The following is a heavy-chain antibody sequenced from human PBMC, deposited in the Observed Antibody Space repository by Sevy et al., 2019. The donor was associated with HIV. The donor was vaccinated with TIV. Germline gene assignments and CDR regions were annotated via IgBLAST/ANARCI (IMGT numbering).Heavy chain of an antibody. CDR2: IKQDGSEK. CDR1: GFTFRNYW. D-gene: IGHD6-13*01. J-gene: IGHJ4*02. Sequence: GGSLRLSCAASGFTFRNYWMSWVRQAPGKGLEWVANIKQDGSEKNYVDSVKGRFTISRDNALNSLYLQMNSLRAEDTALYYCARDGAHNSTWHIYFDSWGQGTLVTVSS. CDR3: ARDGAHNSTWHIYFDS. V-gene: IGHV3-7*01.